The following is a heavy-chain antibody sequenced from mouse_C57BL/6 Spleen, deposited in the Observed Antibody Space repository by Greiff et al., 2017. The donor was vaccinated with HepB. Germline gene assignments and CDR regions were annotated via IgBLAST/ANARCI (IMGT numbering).Heavy chain of an antibody. CDR1: GYTFTSYW. CDR2: IYPGSGST. D-gene: IGHD1-1*01. Sequence: QVQLQQSGAELVKPGASVKMSCKASGYTFTSYWITWVKQRPGQGLEWIGDIYPGSGSTNYNEKFKSKATLTVDTSSSTAYMQLSSLTSEDSAVYYCANYGSPRAMDYWGQGTSVTVSS. CDR3: ANYGSPRAMDY. J-gene: IGHJ4*01. V-gene: IGHV1-55*01.